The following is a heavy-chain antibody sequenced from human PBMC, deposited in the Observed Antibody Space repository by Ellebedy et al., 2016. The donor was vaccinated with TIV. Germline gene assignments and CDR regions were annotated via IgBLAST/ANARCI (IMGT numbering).Heavy chain of an antibody. V-gene: IGHV1-2*02. J-gene: IGHJ4*02. CDR1: GHSLSELS. CDR3: ARDGACGGDCYGDNY. Sequence: AASVKVSCKVSGHSLSELSMHWVRQAPGQGLEWMGWINPKNGGTNYAQKFQGRVTMTRDTSISTAYMELSWLRSDDTAVYYCARDGACGGDCYGDNYWGQGSLVTVSS. D-gene: IGHD2-21*02. CDR2: INPKNGGT.